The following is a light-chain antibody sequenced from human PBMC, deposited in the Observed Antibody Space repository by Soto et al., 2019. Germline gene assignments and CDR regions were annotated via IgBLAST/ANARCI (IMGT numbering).Light chain of an antibody. Sequence: QSVLTQPASASGSPGQSITISCTGTSSDIGGYDYVSWYQQYPGKAPKLMIYDVSNRPSGVSDRFSGSKSANTASLTISGLQAEDEADYYCNSYTTSSSLYVFGTGTKLTVL. CDR3: NSYTTSSSLYV. CDR2: DVS. J-gene: IGLJ1*01. CDR1: SSDIGGYDY. V-gene: IGLV2-14*01.